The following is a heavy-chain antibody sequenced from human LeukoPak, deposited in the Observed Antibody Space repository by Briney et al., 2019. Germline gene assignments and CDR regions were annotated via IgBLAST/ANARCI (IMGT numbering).Heavy chain of an antibody. V-gene: IGHV3-21*01. J-gene: IGHJ4*02. CDR3: ARARESTFDY. CDR2: ISLNSAAI. CDR1: GFAFSTYS. Sequence: PGGSLRLSCAASGFAFSTYSMNWVRQPPGKGLKWVASISLNSAAIYYVDSVKGRFTISRDNAKNSLYLQMNSLRAEDTAVYYCARARESTFDYWGQGTLVTVSS. D-gene: IGHD5/OR15-5a*01.